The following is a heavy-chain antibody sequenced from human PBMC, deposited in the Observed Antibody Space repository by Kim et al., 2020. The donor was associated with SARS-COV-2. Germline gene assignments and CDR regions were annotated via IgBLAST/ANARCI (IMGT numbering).Heavy chain of an antibody. D-gene: IGHD6-13*01. Sequence: SETLSLTCAVYGGSFSGYYWSWIRQPPGKGLEWIGEINHSGSTNYNPSLKSRVTISVDTSKNQFSLKLSSVTAADTAVYYCARHKTGYSSSWSAPYLYNWFDPWGQGTLVTVSS. CDR1: GGSFSGYY. CDR3: ARHKTGYSSSWSAPYLYNWFDP. CDR2: INHSGST. V-gene: IGHV4-34*01. J-gene: IGHJ5*02.